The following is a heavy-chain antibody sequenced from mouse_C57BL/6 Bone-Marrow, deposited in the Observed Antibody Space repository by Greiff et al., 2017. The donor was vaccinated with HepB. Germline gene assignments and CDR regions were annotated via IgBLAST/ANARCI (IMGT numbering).Heavy chain of an antibody. CDR1: GYTFTSYW. CDR3: ARGGPDSSGYVMDY. V-gene: IGHV1-69*01. CDR2: IDPSDSYT. Sequence: QVQLQQPGAELVMPGASVKLSCKASGYTFTSYWMHWVKQRPGQGLEWIGEIDPSDSYTNYNQKFKGKSTLTVDKSSSTAYMQLSSLTSEDSAVYYCARGGPDSSGYVMDYWGQGTSVTVSS. D-gene: IGHD3-2*02. J-gene: IGHJ4*01.